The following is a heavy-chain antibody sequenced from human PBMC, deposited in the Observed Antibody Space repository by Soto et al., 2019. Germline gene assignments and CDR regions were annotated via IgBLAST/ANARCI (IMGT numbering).Heavy chain of an antibody. CDR3: AKAGPSYYYDSSGYYLGPGYGMDV. V-gene: IGHV3-23*01. D-gene: IGHD3-22*01. CDR1: GFTFSSYA. CDR2: ISGSGGST. J-gene: IGHJ6*02. Sequence: GGSLRLSCAASGFTFSSYAMSWVRQAPGKGLEWVSAISGSGGSTYYADSVKGRFTISRDNSKNTLYLQMNSLRAEDTAVYYCAKAGPSYYYDSSGYYLGPGYGMDVWGQGTTVTVSS.